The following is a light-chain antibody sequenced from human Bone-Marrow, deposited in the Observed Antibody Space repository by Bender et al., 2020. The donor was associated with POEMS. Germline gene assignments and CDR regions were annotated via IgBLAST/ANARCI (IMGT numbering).Light chain of an antibody. V-gene: IGLV2-8*01. CDR2: EVN. CDR3: SSYTTDSTYV. CDR1: SSDVGGYNY. J-gene: IGLJ1*01. Sequence: QSALTQPPSVSGSPGQSVTISCTGTSSDVGGYNYVSWYQQHPGKAPKVMIYEVNKRPSGVPDRFSGSKSGKTASLTVSGLQAEDEADYYCSSYTTDSTYVFGTGTRVTV.